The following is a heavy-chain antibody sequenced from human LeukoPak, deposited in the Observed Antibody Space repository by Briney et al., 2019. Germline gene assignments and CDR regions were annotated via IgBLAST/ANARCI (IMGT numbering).Heavy chain of an antibody. CDR3: AKKGPRFRYFDWLLPLDY. CDR1: GFTFSSYG. CDR2: ISYDGSNK. J-gene: IGHJ4*02. Sequence: GGSLRLSCAAPGFTFSSYGMHWVRQAPGKGLEWVAVISYDGSNKYYADSVKGRFTISRDNSKNTLYLQMNSLRAEDTAVYYCAKKGPRFRYFDWLLPLDYWGQGTLVTVSS. D-gene: IGHD3-9*01. V-gene: IGHV3-30*18.